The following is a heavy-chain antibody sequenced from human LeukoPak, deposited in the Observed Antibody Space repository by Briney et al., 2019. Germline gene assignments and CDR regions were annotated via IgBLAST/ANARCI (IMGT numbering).Heavy chain of an antibody. CDR3: ARERVSSTSRRGGAFDI. CDR2: ISSSSSTI. V-gene: IGHV3-48*04. D-gene: IGHD2-2*01. Sequence: PGGSQRLSCAASGFTFSSYSMNWVRQAPGKGLEWVSYISSSSSTIYYADSVKGRFTISRDNAKNSLYLQMNSLRAEDTAVYYCARERVSSTSRRGGAFDIWGQGTMVTVSS. J-gene: IGHJ3*02. CDR1: GFTFSSYS.